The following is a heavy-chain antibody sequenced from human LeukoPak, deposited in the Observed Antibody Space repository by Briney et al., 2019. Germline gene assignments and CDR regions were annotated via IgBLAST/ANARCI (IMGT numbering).Heavy chain of an antibody. V-gene: IGHV4-59*01. CDR2: IYYSGST. CDR3: ARRVGGEGFDP. D-gene: IGHD6-19*01. Sequence: SETLSLTCTVSGGSISSYYWSWIRQPPGKGLEWIGYIYYSGSTNYNPSLKSRVTISVDTSKNQFSLKLSSVTAADTAVYYCARRVGGEGFDPWGQGTLVTVSP. CDR1: GGSISSYY. J-gene: IGHJ5*02.